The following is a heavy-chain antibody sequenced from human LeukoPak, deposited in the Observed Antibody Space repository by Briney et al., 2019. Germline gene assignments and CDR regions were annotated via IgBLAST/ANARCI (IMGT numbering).Heavy chain of an antibody. D-gene: IGHD4-17*01. Sequence: PSDTLSLTCTVSGVSLRCWHDWIWPREPPGKGLEWIGYISYCGSIQYNLSLKRRDPISGDTPKHDFSLTVTSVPAAHTPVYYCARVFPDYGDYGYWFDPWGQGALVTVS. CDR2: ISYCGSI. CDR3: ARVFPDYGDYGYWFDP. CDR1: GVSLRCWHD. V-gene: IGHV4-59*07. J-gene: IGHJ5*02.